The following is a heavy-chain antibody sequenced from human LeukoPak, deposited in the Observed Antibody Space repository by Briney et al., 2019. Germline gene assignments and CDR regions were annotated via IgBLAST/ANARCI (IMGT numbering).Heavy chain of an antibody. J-gene: IGHJ3*02. D-gene: IGHD2-15*01. V-gene: IGHV4/OR15-8*02. CDR2: IFHDGNT. CDR1: GGFISSSNW. Sequence: SETLSLTCVVSGGFISSSNWWSWVRQSPGKGLEWIGEIFHDGNTHYSPSLKSRLSMSIDKSKTQFSLHLTSVTAADTAVYYCAKARGGCCDAFDIWGQGTMVTVSS. CDR3: AKARGGCCDAFDI.